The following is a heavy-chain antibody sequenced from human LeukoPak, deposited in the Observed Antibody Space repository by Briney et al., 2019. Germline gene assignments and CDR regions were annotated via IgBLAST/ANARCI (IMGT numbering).Heavy chain of an antibody. J-gene: IGHJ3*02. Sequence: VASVKVSCKVSGYTLTELSMHWVRQAPGKGLEWMGGFDPEDGETIYPQKFRGRVTMTEDTSTDTAYMELSSLRSEDTAVYYCATPSGSYAGDAFDIWGQGTMVTVSS. V-gene: IGHV1-24*01. D-gene: IGHD1-26*01. CDR1: GYTLTELS. CDR3: ATPSGSYAGDAFDI. CDR2: FDPEDGET.